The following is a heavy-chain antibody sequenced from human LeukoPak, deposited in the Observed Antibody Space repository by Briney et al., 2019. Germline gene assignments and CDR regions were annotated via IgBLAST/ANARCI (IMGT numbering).Heavy chain of an antibody. J-gene: IGHJ4*02. D-gene: IGHD3-10*01. Sequence: SETLSLTCTVSGGSISSYYWSWIRQPAGKGLEWIGRIYTSGSTNYNPSLKSRVTMSVDTSKNHFSLNVSSVTAADTAMYYCARSRGGINYGLNFFDSWGQGTLVSVSS. CDR3: ARSRGGINYGLNFFDS. V-gene: IGHV4-4*07. CDR2: IYTSGST. CDR1: GGSISSYY.